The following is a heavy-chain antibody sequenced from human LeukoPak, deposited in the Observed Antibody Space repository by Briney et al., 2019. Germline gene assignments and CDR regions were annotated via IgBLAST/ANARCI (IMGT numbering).Heavy chain of an antibody. D-gene: IGHD1-14*01. CDR1: GFTFSSYG. CDR3: AKGNTSPKPYYFDY. J-gene: IGHJ4*02. Sequence: GGSLRLSCAASGFTFSSYGMHWVRQAPGKGLEWVAVISYDGSNKYYADSVKGRFTISRDNSKNTLYLQMNSLRAEDTAVYYCAKGNTSPKPYYFDYWGQGTLVTVSS. CDR2: ISYDGSNK. V-gene: IGHV3-30*18.